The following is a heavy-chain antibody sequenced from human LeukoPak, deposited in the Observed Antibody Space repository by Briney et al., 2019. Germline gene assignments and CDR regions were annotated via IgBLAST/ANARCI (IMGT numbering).Heavy chain of an antibody. Sequence: GGSLRLSCAVSGSSVSSNFMTWVRQAPGKGLEWVSLILGETTTTYADSVEGRFTISRDNSKNTLYLQMNRLRAEDTAVYYCVRDKGLRPTERFDSWGQVTLATVSS. D-gene: IGHD3/OR15-3a*01. CDR1: GSSVSSNF. V-gene: IGHV3-53*01. CDR3: VRDKGLRPTERFDS. J-gene: IGHJ4*02. CDR2: ILGETTT.